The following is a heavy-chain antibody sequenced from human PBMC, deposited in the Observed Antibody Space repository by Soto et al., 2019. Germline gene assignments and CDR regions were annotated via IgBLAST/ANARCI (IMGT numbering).Heavy chain of an antibody. D-gene: IGHD4-17*01. Sequence: PSETLSLTCTVSGGSISGHYWSWIRQPAGKGLEWIGRFYTSGRTNYNPSLKSRLTMSVDTSKNQFSLKLNSVTAADTAVYYCARAFGGDEYFQHSGQGTLVTVSS. CDR1: GGSISGHY. CDR2: FYTSGRT. V-gene: IGHV4-4*07. CDR3: ARAFGGDEYFQH. J-gene: IGHJ1*01.